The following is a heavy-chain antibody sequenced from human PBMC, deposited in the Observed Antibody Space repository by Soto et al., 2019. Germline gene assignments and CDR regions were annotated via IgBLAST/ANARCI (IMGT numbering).Heavy chain of an antibody. CDR1: GGSISSGGYC. Sequence: PSETLPHTCAVSGGSISSGGYCWSWIRKPPGKGLEWIGYIYHSGSTYYNPSLKSRVTISVDRSKNQFSLKLSSVTAADTAVYYCAREGYSSSWYVNWFDPWGQGTLVTVSS. CDR2: IYHSGST. D-gene: IGHD6-13*01. J-gene: IGHJ5*02. CDR3: AREGYSSSWYVNWFDP. V-gene: IGHV4-30-2*01.